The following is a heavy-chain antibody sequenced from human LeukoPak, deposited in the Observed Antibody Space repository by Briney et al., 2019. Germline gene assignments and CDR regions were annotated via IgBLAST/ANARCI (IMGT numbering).Heavy chain of an antibody. CDR3: ARDRSSGIVGATGDY. V-gene: IGHV3-23*01. J-gene: IGHJ4*02. D-gene: IGHD1-26*01. Sequence: GGSLRPSCAASGFTFSSYAMSWVRQAPGKGPEWDSGIGNSGDRTFYADSVKGRFTISRDNAKNSLYLQMNSLRAEDTAVYYCARDRSSGIVGATGDYWGQGTLVTVSS. CDR1: GFTFSSYA. CDR2: IGNSGDRT.